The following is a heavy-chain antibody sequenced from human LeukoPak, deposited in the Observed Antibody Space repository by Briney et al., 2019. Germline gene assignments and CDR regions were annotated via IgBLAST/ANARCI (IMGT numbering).Heavy chain of an antibody. Sequence: ASVKVSCKASGGTFSSYGISWVRQAPGQGLEWMGWISAYNGNTNYAQKLQGRVTMTTDTSTSTAYMELRSLRSDDTAVYYCARVGEYYYDSSGYYPTDYWGQGTLVTVSS. V-gene: IGHV1-18*01. J-gene: IGHJ4*02. CDR1: GGTFSSYG. CDR2: ISAYNGNT. CDR3: ARVGEYYYDSSGYYPTDY. D-gene: IGHD3-22*01.